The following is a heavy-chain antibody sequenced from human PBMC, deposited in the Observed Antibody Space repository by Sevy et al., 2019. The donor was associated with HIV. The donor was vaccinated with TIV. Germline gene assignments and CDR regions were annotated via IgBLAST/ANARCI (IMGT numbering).Heavy chain of an antibody. D-gene: IGHD1-26*01. CDR1: GGSISTSY. CDR2: ISYIGST. J-gene: IGHJ3*02. V-gene: IGHV4-59*01. Sequence: SETLSLTCTVSGGSISTSYWNWIRQPPGKGLKWIGYISYIGSTNYNPSLKSRVTISVDTSKNQFSLKLRSVTAADTAVYYGARYPVGSTAPRNAFDIWGQGTTVTVSS. CDR3: ARYPVGSTAPRNAFDI.